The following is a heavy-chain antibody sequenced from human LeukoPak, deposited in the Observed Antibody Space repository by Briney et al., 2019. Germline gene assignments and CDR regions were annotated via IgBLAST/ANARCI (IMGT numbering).Heavy chain of an antibody. D-gene: IGHD5-24*01. CDR1: GGSISSYY. Sequence: SETLSLTCTVSGGSISSYYWSWIRQPPGKGLKWIGYIYYSGSTNYNPSLKSRVTISVDTSKNQFSLKLSSVTAADTAVYYCASRTAGYRWLQIGDAFDIWGQGTMVTVSS. CDR3: ASRTAGYRWLQIGDAFDI. J-gene: IGHJ3*02. V-gene: IGHV4-59*01. CDR2: IYYSGST.